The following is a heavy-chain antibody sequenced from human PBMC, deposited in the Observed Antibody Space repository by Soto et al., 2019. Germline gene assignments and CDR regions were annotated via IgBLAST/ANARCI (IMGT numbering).Heavy chain of an antibody. CDR1: GFTISTYH. V-gene: IGHV3-48*02. CDR2: ISTDLRAL. Sequence: GGSLRLSCAASGFTISTYHLNWVRQAPGKGLEWVSYISTDLRALYYADSVRGRFTISRDNAKNSLYLQMTSLRDEDTGVYYCTRDGRRGYDMDVWGQGTTVTVSS. CDR3: TRDGRRGYDMDV. J-gene: IGHJ6*02. D-gene: IGHD1-26*01.